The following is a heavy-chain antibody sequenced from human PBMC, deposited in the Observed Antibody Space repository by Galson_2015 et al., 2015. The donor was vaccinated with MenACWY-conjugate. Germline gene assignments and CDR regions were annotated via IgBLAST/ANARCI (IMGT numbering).Heavy chain of an antibody. CDR2: ISSSSNYI. J-gene: IGHJ6*04. Sequence: SLRLSCAASGFIFSSYSMNWVRQAPGRELEWVSSISSSSNYIYYTDSVKGRFIISRDNAKNSLYLQMNSLRGEDTAVYYCAREGVTINYGMDVWGEGTTVTVSS. D-gene: IGHD4-17*01. CDR3: AREGVTINYGMDV. CDR1: GFIFSSYS. V-gene: IGHV3-21*01.